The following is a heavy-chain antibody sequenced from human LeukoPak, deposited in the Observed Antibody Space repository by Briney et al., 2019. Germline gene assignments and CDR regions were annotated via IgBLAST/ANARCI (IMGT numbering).Heavy chain of an antibody. Sequence: GGSLRLSCAASGFTFSSYGMHWVRQAPGKGLEWVAVIWYDGSNKYYADSVKGRFTISRDTSKNTLYLQMNSLRAEDTAVYYCAKYAPPSTLLTRFFDSWGQGTLVTVSS. CDR2: IWYDGSNK. J-gene: IGHJ4*02. V-gene: IGHV3-33*06. CDR1: GFTFSSYG. CDR3: AKYAPPSTLLTRFFDS. D-gene: IGHD2-21*02.